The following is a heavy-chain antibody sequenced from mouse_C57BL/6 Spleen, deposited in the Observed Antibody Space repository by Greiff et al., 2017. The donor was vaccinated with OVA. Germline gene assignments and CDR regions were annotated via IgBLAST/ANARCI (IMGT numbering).Heavy chain of an antibody. CDR2: IYPGSGST. D-gene: IGHD2-5*01. CDR1: GYTFTSYW. J-gene: IGHJ4*01. V-gene: IGHV1-55*01. Sequence: QVQLQQPGAELVKPGASVKMSCKASGYTFTSYWITWVKQRPGQGLEWIGDIYPGSGSTNYNEKFKSKATLTVDTSSSTAYMQLSSLTSEDSAVYYCARGGYYYSNSRVMDYWGQGTSVTVSS. CDR3: ARGGYYYSNSRVMDY.